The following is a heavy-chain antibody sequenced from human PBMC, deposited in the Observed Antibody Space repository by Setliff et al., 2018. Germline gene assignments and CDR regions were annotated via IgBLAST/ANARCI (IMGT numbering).Heavy chain of an antibody. V-gene: IGHV3-23*01. CDR3: VTSTIIIYYFDF. CDR1: GFTFKTYA. CDR2: ITGSGGDR. D-gene: IGHD3-10*01. J-gene: IGHJ4*02. Sequence: GGSLRLSCAASGFTFKTYAMSWVRQAPGKGLEWVSSITGSGGDRDYADSVKGRFTISRDNSKNTLYLQMNSLRAEDTAVYYCVTSTIIIYYFDFWGQGTPVTVS.